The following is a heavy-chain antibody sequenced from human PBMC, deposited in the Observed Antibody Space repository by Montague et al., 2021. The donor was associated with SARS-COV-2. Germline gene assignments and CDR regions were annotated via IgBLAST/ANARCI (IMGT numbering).Heavy chain of an antibody. J-gene: IGHJ4*02. V-gene: IGHV2-5*02. CDR3: AHRLPAVAAFDY. Sequence: PALGKPTQTLTLTCTFSGFSLSTRTVGVGWIRQPPGKALEWLALIYWDDDKRHSPSLKSRLTITKVTSKNQVVLTMTNMDPVDTATYYCAHRLPAVAAFDYWGQGTLVTVSS. D-gene: IGHD6-6*01. CDR2: IYWDDDK. CDR1: GFSLSTRTVG.